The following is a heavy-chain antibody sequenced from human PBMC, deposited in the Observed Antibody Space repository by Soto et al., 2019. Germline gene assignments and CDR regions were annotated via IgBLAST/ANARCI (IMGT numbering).Heavy chain of an antibody. V-gene: IGHV4-31*03. CDR1: GGAISSGGYY. Sequence: SETPSLTCTVSGGAISSGGYYWSWIRQHPGKGLEWIGYIYYSGSTYYNPSLKSRVTISVDTSKNQFSLKLSSVTAADTAVYYCARGRRWFGELSLPYHYGMDVWGQGTTVTVSS. CDR3: ARGRRWFGELSLPYHYGMDV. CDR2: IYYSGST. J-gene: IGHJ6*02. D-gene: IGHD3-10*01.